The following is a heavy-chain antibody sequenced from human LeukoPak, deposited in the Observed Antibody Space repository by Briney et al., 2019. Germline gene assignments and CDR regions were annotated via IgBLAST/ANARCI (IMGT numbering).Heavy chain of an antibody. V-gene: IGHV4-38-2*02. Sequence: SETLSLTCSVSGYSISSGYYWGWIRQPPGKGLEYIGSMYHGGNTYYNPSLKSRVTMSLDTSKNQFSLKLSSVTAADTAVFYCARGGGSYYHDYWGQGTLVTVSS. CDR3: ARGGGSYYHDY. CDR2: MYHGGNT. D-gene: IGHD1-26*01. CDR1: GYSISSGYY. J-gene: IGHJ4*02.